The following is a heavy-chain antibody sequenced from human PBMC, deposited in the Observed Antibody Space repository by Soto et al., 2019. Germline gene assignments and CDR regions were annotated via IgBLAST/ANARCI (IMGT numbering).Heavy chain of an antibody. CDR1: GYTFAGYY. CDR2: INPNSGGT. V-gene: IGHV1-2*02. D-gene: IGHD6-19*01. J-gene: IGHJ5*02. CDR3: AREGSSGWSIWFDP. Sequence: ASVKVSCKASGYTFAGYYMHWVRQAPGQGLEWMGWINPNSGGTNYAQKFQGRVTMTRDTSISTAYMELSRLRSDDTAVYYCAREGSSGWSIWFDPWGQGTLVTVSS.